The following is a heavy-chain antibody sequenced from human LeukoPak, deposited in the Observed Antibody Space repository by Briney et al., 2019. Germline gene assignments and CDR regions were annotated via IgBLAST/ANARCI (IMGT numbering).Heavy chain of an antibody. D-gene: IGHD6-13*01. V-gene: IGHV3-48*04. J-gene: IGHJ5*02. Sequence: PGGSLRLSCAASGFRASGYALNWIRQAPGKGLEWIAYISISSSNIHYADSVRGRFTISRDNANNSLYLQLSSLRVEDTAVYYCAPIPGEQQLGPWGQGTLVTVSS. CDR1: GFRASGYA. CDR3: APIPGEQQLGP. CDR2: ISISSSNI.